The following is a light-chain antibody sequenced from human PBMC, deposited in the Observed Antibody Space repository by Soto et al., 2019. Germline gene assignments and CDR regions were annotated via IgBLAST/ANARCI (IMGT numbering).Light chain of an antibody. V-gene: IGKV3-20*01. CDR1: QSVSSSY. J-gene: IGKJ1*01. CDR3: QQYGSSPRT. CDR2: GAS. Sequence: EIVLTQSPGTLSLSPGERATLPCRASQSVSSSYLAWYQQKPGQAPRLLIYGASSRATGIPDRFSGSGSETDFTLTISRLEPEDFAVYYCQQYGSSPRTFGQGTKVDIK.